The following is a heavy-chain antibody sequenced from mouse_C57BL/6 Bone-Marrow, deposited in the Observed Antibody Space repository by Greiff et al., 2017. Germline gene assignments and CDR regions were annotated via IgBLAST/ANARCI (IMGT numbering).Heavy chain of an antibody. D-gene: IGHD3-2*02. J-gene: IGHJ3*01. V-gene: IGHV1-82*01. Sequence: QVQLKQSGPELVKPGASVKISCKASGYAFSSSWMNWVKQRPGKGLEWIGRIYPGDGDTNYNGKFKGKATLTADKSSSTAYMQLSSLTSEDSAVYFCARSTAQVSWFAYWGQGTLVTVSA. CDR2: IYPGDGDT. CDR3: ARSTAQVSWFAY. CDR1: GYAFSSSW.